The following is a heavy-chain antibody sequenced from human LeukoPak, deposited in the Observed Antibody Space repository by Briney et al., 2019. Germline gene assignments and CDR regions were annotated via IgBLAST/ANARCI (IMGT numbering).Heavy chain of an antibody. Sequence: GGSLRLSCAASGFTFSTFAMIWVRQAPGKGLEWVSFIYSGGNTYYADSVKGRFTISRDNSKNTLYLQMNSLRAEDTAVYYCARPTYYYDSSGCDYWGQGTLVTVSS. CDR3: ARPTYYYDSSGCDY. CDR1: GFTFSTFA. CDR2: IYSGGNT. J-gene: IGHJ4*02. D-gene: IGHD3-22*01. V-gene: IGHV3-66*02.